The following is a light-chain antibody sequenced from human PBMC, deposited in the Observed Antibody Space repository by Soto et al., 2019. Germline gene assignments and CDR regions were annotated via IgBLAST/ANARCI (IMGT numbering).Light chain of an antibody. V-gene: IGLV1-44*01. J-gene: IGLJ2*01. Sequence: QSVLTQPPSASGSPGQRVTISCSGSSSNIGSGVVNWYQQLPGTAPKVLIYSNSQRPSGVPDRFSGSKSGTSASLAISGLQSEDEADYYCAAWDDSLNGVVFGGDQADRP. CDR1: SSNIGSGV. CDR3: AAWDDSLNGVV. CDR2: SNS.